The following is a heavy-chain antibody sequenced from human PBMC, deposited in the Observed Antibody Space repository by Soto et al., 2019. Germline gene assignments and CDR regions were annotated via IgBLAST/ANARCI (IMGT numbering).Heavy chain of an antibody. CDR2: IYYSGST. D-gene: IGHD6-19*01. CDR1: GGSISSYY. CDR3: ARSFGWYAIDQ. Sequence: PSEILSLTCTVSGGSISSYYWSWIRQPPGKGLEWIGYIYYSGSTNNNPSLKSRVTMSVDKSKNQFSLMLSSVTAADTAVYYCARSFGWYAIDQWGQGTLVTVSS. J-gene: IGHJ1*01. V-gene: IGHV4-59*12.